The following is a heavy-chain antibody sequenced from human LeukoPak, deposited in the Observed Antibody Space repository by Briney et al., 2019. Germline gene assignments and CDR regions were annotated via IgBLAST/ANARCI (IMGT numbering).Heavy chain of an antibody. V-gene: IGHV3-74*01. D-gene: IGHD1-26*01. CDR1: GFTFRNYW. CDR3: VRDWDHFDFDS. Sequence: GGSLRLSCAASGFTFRNYWMHWVRQAPGKGLVWVSRIKGDGTHTIYADSVKGRFSISRDNAKSTPYLQMRSLRADDTAVYYCVRDWDHFDFDSWGQGTPVTVSS. CDR2: IKGDGTHT. J-gene: IGHJ5*01.